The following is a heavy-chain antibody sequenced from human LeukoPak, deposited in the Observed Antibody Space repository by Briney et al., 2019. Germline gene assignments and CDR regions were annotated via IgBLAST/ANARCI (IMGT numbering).Heavy chain of an antibody. CDR3: ARTVVKLYYFDY. CDR1: GGSISSYY. Sequence: SETLSLTCTVSGGSISSYYWSWIRQPPGKGLEWIGYIYYSGSTNYNPSLKSRVTISVDTSKNQFSLKLSSVTAADTAVYYCARTVVKLYYFDYWGQGTLVTVSS. D-gene: IGHD4-23*01. V-gene: IGHV4-59*01. J-gene: IGHJ4*02. CDR2: IYYSGST.